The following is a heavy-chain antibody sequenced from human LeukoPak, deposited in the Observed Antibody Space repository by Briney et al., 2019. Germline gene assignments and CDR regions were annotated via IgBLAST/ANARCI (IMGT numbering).Heavy chain of an antibody. D-gene: IGHD3-10*01. CDR1: GASMRNFY. J-gene: IGHJ4*02. V-gene: IGHV4-59*01. Sequence: PSETLSLTCSVSGASMRNFYWSWIRQPPGEGLEWIGYIDYTGSTSYNPSLKSRVTISIETSKNQFSLKLSSVTAEDTAVYYCARDHYYGSGSCYSLFVYFDYWGQGTLVTVSS. CDR2: IDYTGST. CDR3: ARDHYYGSGSCYSLFVYFDY.